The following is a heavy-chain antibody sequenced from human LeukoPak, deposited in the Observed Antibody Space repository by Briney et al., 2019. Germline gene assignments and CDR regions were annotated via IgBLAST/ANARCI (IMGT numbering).Heavy chain of an antibody. CDR1: GFTVSTKY. V-gene: IGHV3-66*01. D-gene: IGHD5-18*01. Sequence: PGGSLRLSCAASGFTVSTKYMSWVRQAPGKGLEWVSLIYSDGSTYYADSVKGRFTISRDNSKNTLHLQMNSLRAEDTAMYYCARDFTAMADYWGRGTLVTVSS. CDR3: ARDFTAMADY. CDR2: IYSDGST. J-gene: IGHJ4*02.